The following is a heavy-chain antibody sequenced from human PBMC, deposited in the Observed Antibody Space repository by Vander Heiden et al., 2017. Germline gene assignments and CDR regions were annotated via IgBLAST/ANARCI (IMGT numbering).Heavy chain of an antibody. D-gene: IGHD3-9*01. J-gene: IGHJ3*02. CDR1: GGSISSGGYS. CDR2: IHHSGSTYYNSGST. CDR3: ARVTGDAFDI. V-gene: IGHV4-30-2*01. Sequence: QLQLQESGSGLVKPSQTLSLTCAVSGGSISSGGYSWSWIRQPPGKGLECIGYIHHSGSTYYNSGSTYYNPALKSRVTISVDRSKNQFSLKLSSVTAADTAVYYCARVTGDAFDIWGQGTMGTVSS.